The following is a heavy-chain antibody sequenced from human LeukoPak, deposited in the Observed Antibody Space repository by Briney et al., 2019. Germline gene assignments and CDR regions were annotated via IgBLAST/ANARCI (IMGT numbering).Heavy chain of an antibody. Sequence: SETLSLTCAVSGGSISSSNWWSWVRQPPGKGLEWIGEIYHSGSTNYNPSLKSRVTISVDKSKNQFSLKLSSVTAADTAVYYCARVPRQQLVYFDYWGQGTLVTVSS. D-gene: IGHD6-13*01. J-gene: IGHJ4*02. CDR2: IYHSGST. V-gene: IGHV4-4*02. CDR1: GGSISSSNW. CDR3: ARVPRQQLVYFDY.